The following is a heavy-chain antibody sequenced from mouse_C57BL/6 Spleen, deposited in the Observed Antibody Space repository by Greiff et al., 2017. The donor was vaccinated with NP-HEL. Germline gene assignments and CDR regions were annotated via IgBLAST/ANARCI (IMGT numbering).Heavy chain of an antibody. Sequence: EVQGVESEGGLVQPGSSMKLSCTASGFTFSDYYMAWVRQVPEKGLDWVANINYDGSSTYYLDSLKSRFIISRDNAKNILYLRMSSLKSEDTATYYCARVPDDYGSSYPYYAMDYWGQGTSVTVSS. CDR1: GFTFSDYY. V-gene: IGHV5-16*01. D-gene: IGHD1-1*01. J-gene: IGHJ4*01. CDR2: INYDGSST. CDR3: ARVPDDYGSSYPYYAMDY.